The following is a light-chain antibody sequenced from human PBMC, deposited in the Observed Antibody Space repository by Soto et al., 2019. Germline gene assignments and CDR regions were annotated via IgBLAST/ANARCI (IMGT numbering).Light chain of an antibody. CDR2: GAS. CDR1: QSISSN. Sequence: EIVMTQSPATLSVSPGERATLSCRASQSISSNLPWYQQKPGQAPRLLIYGASSRATGLPARFSGSGSGTEFTLPISSLQSEDFAVYYCQQYNNWPYTFGQGTKLEI. CDR3: QQYNNWPYT. V-gene: IGKV3-15*01. J-gene: IGKJ2*01.